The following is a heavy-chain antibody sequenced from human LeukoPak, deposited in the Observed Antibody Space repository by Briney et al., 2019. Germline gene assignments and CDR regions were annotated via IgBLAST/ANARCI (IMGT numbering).Heavy chain of an antibody. CDR3: ARALSYPYYFDY. CDR2: ISAGGSTT. D-gene: IGHD1-26*01. V-gene: IGHV3-23*01. J-gene: IGHJ4*02. CDR1: GFTFSSYA. Sequence: GGSLRLSCAASGFTFSSYAMSWVRQAPGKGLEWVSGISAGGSTTYYADSVKGRFTISRDNSRNTLYLQMNSLRAEDTAVYYCARALSYPYYFDYWGQGTLVTVSS.